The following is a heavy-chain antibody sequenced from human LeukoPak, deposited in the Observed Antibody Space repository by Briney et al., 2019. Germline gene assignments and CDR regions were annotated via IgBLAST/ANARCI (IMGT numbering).Heavy chain of an antibody. CDR1: GGSISSYY. Sequence: SETLSLICTVSGGSISSYYWSWIRQPPGKGLEWIGYIYYSGSTNYNPSLKSRVTISVDTSKNQFSLKLSPVTAADTAVYYCATGRAAPNYWGQGTLVTVSS. D-gene: IGHD6-6*01. V-gene: IGHV4-59*01. J-gene: IGHJ4*02. CDR3: ATGRAAPNY. CDR2: IYYSGST.